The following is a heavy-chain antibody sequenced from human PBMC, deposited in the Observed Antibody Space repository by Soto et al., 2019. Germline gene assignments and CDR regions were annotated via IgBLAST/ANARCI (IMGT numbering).Heavy chain of an antibody. D-gene: IGHD6-19*01. V-gene: IGHV1-69*12. J-gene: IGHJ4*02. CDR3: AREAVLQWLVHSFDY. CDR2: IIPIFGTA. Sequence: QVQLVQSGAEVKKPGSSVKVSCKASGGTFSSYAISWVRQAPGQGLEWMGGIIPIFGTANYAQKFQGRVTITADESMSTAYMELSSLTSEDTAVYYCAREAVLQWLVHSFDYWGQGTQVTVSS. CDR1: GGTFSSYA.